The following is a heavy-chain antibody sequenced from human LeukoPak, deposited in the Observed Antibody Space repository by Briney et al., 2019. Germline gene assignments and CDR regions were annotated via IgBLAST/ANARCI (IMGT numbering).Heavy chain of an antibody. D-gene: IGHD5-12*01. CDR3: ARFIVATIGPYNWFDP. V-gene: IGHV4-59*08. J-gene: IGHJ5*02. CDR1: GGSTSSYY. CDR2: IYYSGST. Sequence: SETLSLTCTVSGGSTSSYYWSWIRQPPGKGLEWIGYIYYSGSTNYNPSLKSRVTISVDTSKNQFSLKLSSVTAADTAVYYCARFIVATIGPYNWFDPWGQGTLVTVSS.